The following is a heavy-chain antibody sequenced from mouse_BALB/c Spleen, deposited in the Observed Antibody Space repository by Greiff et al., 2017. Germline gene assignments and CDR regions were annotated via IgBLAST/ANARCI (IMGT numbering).Heavy chain of an antibody. Sequence: EVQVVESGGGLVKPGGSLKLSCAASGFTFSSYAMSWVRQTPEKRLEWVATISSGGSYTYYPDSVKGRFTISRDNAKNTLYLQMSSLRSEDTAMYYCARPYGSSYWYFDVWGAGTTVTVSS. CDR2: ISSGGSYT. CDR1: GFTFSSYA. CDR3: ARPYGSSYWYFDV. D-gene: IGHD1-1*01. J-gene: IGHJ1*01. V-gene: IGHV5-9-3*01.